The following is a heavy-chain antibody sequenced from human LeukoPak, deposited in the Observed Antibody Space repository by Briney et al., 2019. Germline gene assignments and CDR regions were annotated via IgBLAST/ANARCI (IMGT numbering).Heavy chain of an antibody. V-gene: IGHV4-61*01. CDR3: AREGSHRLGYFVSGEYYYYGMDV. CDR2: IDYSGST. Sequence: SETLSLTCTVSGGSVSSGSYYWSWIRQPPGKGLEWIGYIDYSGSTNYNPSLKSRVTKSVNTSKNQSSLKLNSVTAADTAVYYCAREGSHRLGYFVSGEYYYYGMDVWGKGTTVTVSS. D-gene: IGHD3-9*01. J-gene: IGHJ6*04. CDR1: GGSVSSGSYY.